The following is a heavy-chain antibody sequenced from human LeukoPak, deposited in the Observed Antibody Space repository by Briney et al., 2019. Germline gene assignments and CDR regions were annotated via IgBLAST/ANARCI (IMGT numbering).Heavy chain of an antibody. J-gene: IGHJ4*02. CDR3: TTAGYPRITIYAYDY. V-gene: IGHV3-15*01. CDR1: GFTFSNAW. D-gene: IGHD3-3*01. Sequence: GSLRLSCAASGFTFSNAWMRWVRQAPGKGLEWVGRIKSKTDGGTTDYAAPVKGRFTISRDDSKNTLYLQMNSLKTEDTAVYYCTTAGYPRITIYAYDYWGQGTLVTVSS. CDR2: IKSKTDGGTT.